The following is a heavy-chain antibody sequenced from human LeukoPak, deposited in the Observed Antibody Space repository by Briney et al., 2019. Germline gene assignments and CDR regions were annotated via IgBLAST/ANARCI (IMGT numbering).Heavy chain of an antibody. CDR3: ARPGFPHPVAVNPLDY. CDR1: GYTFTGYY. Sequence: ASVKVSCKASGYTFTGYYMHWVRQAPGQGLEGMGWINPNSGGTNYAQKFQGRVTMTRDTSASTAYMELSRLRSEDTAVYYCARPGFPHPVAVNPLDYWGQGTLVTVST. J-gene: IGHJ4*02. D-gene: IGHD6-19*01. CDR2: INPNSGGT. V-gene: IGHV1-2*02.